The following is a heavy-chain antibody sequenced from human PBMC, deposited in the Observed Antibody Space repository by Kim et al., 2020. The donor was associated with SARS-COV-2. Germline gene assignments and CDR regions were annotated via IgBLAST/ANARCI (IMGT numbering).Heavy chain of an antibody. CDR2: INHSGST. CDR3: ARDDCSGGRCYSRWFDP. V-gene: IGHV4-34*01. D-gene: IGHD2-15*01. Sequence: SETLSLTCAVYGGSFSGYYWSWIRQPPGKGLEWIGEINHSGSTNYNPSLKSRVTISVDTSKNQFSLKLSSVTAADTAVYYCARDDCSGGRCYSRWFDPWGQGTLVTVSS. CDR1: GGSFSGYY. J-gene: IGHJ5*02.